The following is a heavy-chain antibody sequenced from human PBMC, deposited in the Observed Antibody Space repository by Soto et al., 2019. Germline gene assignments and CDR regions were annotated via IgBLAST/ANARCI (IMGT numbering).Heavy chain of an antibody. V-gene: IGHV1-18*01. J-gene: IGHJ4*02. D-gene: IGHD6-19*01. CDR3: ARGGTPPKYSSGWLIDY. CDR1: GYTFTSYG. CDR2: ISAYNGNT. Sequence: ASVKVSCKASGYTFTSYGISWVRQAPGQRLEWMGWISAYNGNTNYAQKLQGRVTMTTDTSTSTAYMELRSLRSDDTAVYYCARGGTPPKYSSGWLIDYWGQGTLVTVSS.